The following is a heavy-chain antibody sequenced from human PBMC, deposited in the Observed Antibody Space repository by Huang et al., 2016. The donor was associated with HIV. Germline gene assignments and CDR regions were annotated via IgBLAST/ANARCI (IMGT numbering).Heavy chain of an antibody. J-gene: IGHJ4*02. CDR1: GFSLSTREVG. V-gene: IGHV2-5*02. D-gene: IGHD3-22*01. CDR3: AHSAFGTSGYYFRMHFDY. CDR2: IDSDAEK. Sequence: QITLKESGPMLVKPTQTLTLTCTFSGFSLSTREVGVGWLRQPPGKALEWLALIDSDAEKRYRQSLKSRLTIAKDTSRNQVVLTMTNRDPVDTGTYYCAHSAFGTSGYYFRMHFDYWGQGALVTVSS.